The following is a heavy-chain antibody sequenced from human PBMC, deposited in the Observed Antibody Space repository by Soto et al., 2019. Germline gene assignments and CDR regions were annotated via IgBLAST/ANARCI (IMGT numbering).Heavy chain of an antibody. Sequence: GGSLRLSCAASGFTFSSYAMSWVRQAPGKGLEWVSAISGSGGSTYCADSVKGRFTISRDNSKNTLYLQMNSLRAEDTAVYYCAKDGGIVGATRAFDIWGQGTMVTVSS. D-gene: IGHD1-26*01. CDR1: GFTFSSYA. V-gene: IGHV3-23*01. CDR2: ISGSGGST. J-gene: IGHJ3*02. CDR3: AKDGGIVGATRAFDI.